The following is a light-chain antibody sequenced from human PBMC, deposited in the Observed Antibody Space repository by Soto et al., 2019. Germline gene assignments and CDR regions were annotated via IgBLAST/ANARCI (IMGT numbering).Light chain of an antibody. V-gene: IGKV3D-15*02. CDR1: QSINTN. CDR2: DTS. CDR3: QQYYNSSRGT. Sequence: EIVMTQSPGTLSVSPGERATLSCRASQSINTNLAWYQQKPGQAPRLLIYDTSTRATGIPARFSGSGSGTEFTLTISSLQPADFAVYYCQQYYNSSRGTCGQGTKVDIK. J-gene: IGKJ1*01.